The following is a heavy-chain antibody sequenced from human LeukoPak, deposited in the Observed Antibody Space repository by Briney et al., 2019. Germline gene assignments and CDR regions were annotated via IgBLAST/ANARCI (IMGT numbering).Heavy chain of an antibody. V-gene: IGHV3-7*01. Sequence: GGSLRLSCAASGFTFSSYWMSWVRQAPGKGLEWVANIKQDGSEKYYVDSVKGRFTISRDNAKNSLYLQMNSLRAEDTAVYYCARELRFLEWLPLNFDYWGQGTLVTVSS. J-gene: IGHJ4*02. CDR3: ARELRFLEWLPLNFDY. CDR1: GFTFSSYW. D-gene: IGHD3-3*01. CDR2: IKQDGSEK.